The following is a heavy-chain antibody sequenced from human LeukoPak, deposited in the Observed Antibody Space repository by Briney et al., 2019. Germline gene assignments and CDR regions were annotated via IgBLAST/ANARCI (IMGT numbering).Heavy chain of an antibody. CDR3: AELGITMIGGV. CDR2: ISSSGSTI. V-gene: IGHV3-48*04. Sequence: GGSLRLSCAASGFSFSTTWMHWVRQAPGKGLEWVSYISSSGSTIYHADSVKGRFTISRDNAKNSLYLQMNSLRAEDTAVYYCAELGITMIGGVWGKGTTVTISS. D-gene: IGHD3-10*02. J-gene: IGHJ6*04. CDR1: GFSFSTTW.